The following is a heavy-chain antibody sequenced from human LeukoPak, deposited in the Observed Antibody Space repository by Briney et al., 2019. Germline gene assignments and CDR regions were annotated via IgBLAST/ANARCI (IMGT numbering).Heavy chain of an antibody. J-gene: IGHJ1*01. CDR2: INPNSGGT. D-gene: IGHD1-26*01. Sequence: ASVKVSCKASGYTFTGYYMHWVRQAPGQGLEWMGRINPNSGGTNYAQKFQGRVTIARDTSISTAYMKLSRVRSDDAAVYHCASGRRVGATPFQHWGQGTLVTVSS. CDR1: GYTFTGYY. CDR3: ASGRRVGATPFQH. V-gene: IGHV1-2*06.